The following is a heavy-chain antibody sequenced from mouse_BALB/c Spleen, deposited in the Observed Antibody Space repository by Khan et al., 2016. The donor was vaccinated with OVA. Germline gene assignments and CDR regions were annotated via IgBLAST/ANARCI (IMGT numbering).Heavy chain of an antibody. CDR3: ARDGYGWFAY. Sequence: EVQLQESGPDLVKPSQSLSLTCTVTGYSITSDYNWHWIRQFPGNKLEWMGYIHYSGSTNYNPSLKSRISFTRDTSKNQFFLQVNSVTTEDTATCYCARDGYGWFAYWGQGTLVTVSA. CDR1: GYSITSDYN. D-gene: IGHD2-2*01. J-gene: IGHJ3*01. V-gene: IGHV3-1*02. CDR2: IHYSGST.